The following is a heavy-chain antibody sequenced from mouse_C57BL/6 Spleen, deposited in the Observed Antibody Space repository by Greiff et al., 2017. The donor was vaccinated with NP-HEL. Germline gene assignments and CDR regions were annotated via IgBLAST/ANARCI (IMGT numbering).Heavy chain of an antibody. CDR1: GYTFTSYG. D-gene: IGHD1-1*01. Sequence: QVQLQQSGAELARPGASVKLSCKASGYTFTSYGISWVKQRTGQGLEWIGEIYPRRGNTYYNEKFKGKATLTADKSSSTAYMELRSLTSEDSAVYFCARGGSTDYYAMDYWGQGTSVTVSS. CDR3: ARGGSTDYYAMDY. CDR2: IYPRRGNT. J-gene: IGHJ4*01. V-gene: IGHV1-81*01.